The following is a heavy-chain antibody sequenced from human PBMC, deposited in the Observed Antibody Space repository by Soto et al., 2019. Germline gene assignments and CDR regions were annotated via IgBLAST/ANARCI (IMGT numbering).Heavy chain of an antibody. Sequence: EAQLVESGGGLVKPGGSLRLSCAASGFTFNIYTMNWVRQAPGKGLEWVSSISSGSTYISYADSVKGRFIISRDNAKNSLYLQMISLGVEDTAVYHCARDRTNGLYSNDAFDIWGQGTMVTVSS. CDR3: ARDRTNGLYSNDAFDI. D-gene: IGHD4-4*01. V-gene: IGHV3-21*06. CDR2: ISSGSTYI. CDR1: GFTFNIYT. J-gene: IGHJ3*02.